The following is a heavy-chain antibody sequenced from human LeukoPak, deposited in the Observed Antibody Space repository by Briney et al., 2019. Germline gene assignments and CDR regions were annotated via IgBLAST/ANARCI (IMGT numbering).Heavy chain of an antibody. CDR1: GGSISNYY. J-gene: IGHJ6*03. V-gene: IGHV4-59*01. CDR2: ISYIGST. CDR3: AGSYYYYMDV. Sequence: SETLSLTCTVSGGSISNYYLSWIRQPPGKGLEWIGYISYIGSTNYSPSLKSRVTISEDTSKNQFSLKLSSVTAADTAVYYCAGSYYYYMDVWGKGTTVTVSS.